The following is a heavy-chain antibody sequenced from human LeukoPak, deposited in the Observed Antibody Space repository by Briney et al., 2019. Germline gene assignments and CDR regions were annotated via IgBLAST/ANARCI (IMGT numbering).Heavy chain of an antibody. CDR1: GGSIIRVVYS. Sequence: SQTLSLTCAFSGGSIIRVVYSWSWLRQPPRMRLVWIGYIYHSGSTYYNPSLKGRVTISVDNSNNQSSLKLNPAAAADTAVYYCAREEYGGPYGYWGQGTLPTVSS. CDR3: AREEYGGPYGY. V-gene: IGHV4-30-2*01. D-gene: IGHD4-23*01. CDR2: IYHSGST. J-gene: IGHJ4*02.